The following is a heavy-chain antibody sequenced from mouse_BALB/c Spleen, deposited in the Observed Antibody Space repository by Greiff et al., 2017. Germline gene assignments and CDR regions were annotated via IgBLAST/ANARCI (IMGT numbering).Heavy chain of an antibody. CDR1: GFTFSSYA. D-gene: IGHD5-1*01. CDR2: ISSGGSYT. CDR3: AREREYSYAMDY. Sequence: EVKVVESGGGLVKPGGSLKLSCAASGFTFSSYAMSWVRQSPEKRLEWVAEISSGGSYTYYPDTVTGRFTISRDNAKNTLYLEMSSLRSEDTAMYYCAREREYSYAMDYWGQGTSVTVSS. V-gene: IGHV5-9-4*01. J-gene: IGHJ4*01.